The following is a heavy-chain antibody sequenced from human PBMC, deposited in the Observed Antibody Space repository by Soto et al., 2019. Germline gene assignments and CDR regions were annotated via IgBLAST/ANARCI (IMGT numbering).Heavy chain of an antibody. D-gene: IGHD6-19*01. CDR3: AKDLPSPLRWLGGHLVY. V-gene: IGHV3-30*18. CDR2: ISYDGSNK. CDR1: GFTFSSYG. Sequence: QVQLVESGGGVVQPGRSLRLSCAASGFTFSSYGMHWVRQAPGKGLEWVAVISYDGSNKYYADSVKGRFTIPRDNSKNTLYLQMNSLRSEDTAVYYCAKDLPSPLRWLGGHLVYWCQGTLVTVSS. J-gene: IGHJ4*02.